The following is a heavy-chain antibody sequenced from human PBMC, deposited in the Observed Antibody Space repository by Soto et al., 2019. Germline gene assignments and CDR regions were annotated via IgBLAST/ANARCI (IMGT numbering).Heavy chain of an antibody. CDR1: GGSISSYY. J-gene: IGHJ6*02. CDR3: ARLGGRGDSSGYYPYYYYYYGMDV. V-gene: IGHV4-59*01. Sequence: KTSETLSLTCTVSGGSISSYYWSWIRQPPGKGLEWIGYIYYSGSTNYNPSLKSRVTISVDTSKNQFSLKLSSVTAADTAVYYCARLGGRGDSSGYYPYYYYYYGMDVWGQGTTVTVSS. CDR2: IYYSGST. D-gene: IGHD3-22*01.